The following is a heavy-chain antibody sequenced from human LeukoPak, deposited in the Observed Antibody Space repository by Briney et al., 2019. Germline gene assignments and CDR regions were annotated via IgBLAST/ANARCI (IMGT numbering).Heavy chain of an antibody. CDR3: ARDNGLWFGESSGAYYYYGMDV. CDR2: ISSSGSTI. Sequence: GGSLRLSCAASGFTFSDYYMSWIRQAPGKGLEWVSYISSSGSTIYYADSVKGRSTISRDNAKNSLYLQMNSLRAEDTAVYYCARDNGLWFGESSGAYYYYGMDVWGQGTTVTVSS. D-gene: IGHD3-10*01. J-gene: IGHJ6*02. V-gene: IGHV3-11*01. CDR1: GFTFSDYY.